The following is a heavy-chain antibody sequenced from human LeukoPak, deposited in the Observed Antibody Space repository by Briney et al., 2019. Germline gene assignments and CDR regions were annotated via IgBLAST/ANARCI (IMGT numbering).Heavy chain of an antibody. CDR3: ARCSSTGCASSPLAGYLY. CDR1: GFNFNNYG. V-gene: IGHV3-21*01. D-gene: IGHD2-2*01. Sequence: GGSLRLSCAASGFNFNNYGMNWVRQAPGKGLEWVSFISSSSNYIYYADSVKGRFTISRDNAKNSLYLQMNSLRAEDTAVYYCARCSSTGCASSPLAGYLYWGQGTLVTVSS. CDR2: ISSSSNYI. J-gene: IGHJ4*02.